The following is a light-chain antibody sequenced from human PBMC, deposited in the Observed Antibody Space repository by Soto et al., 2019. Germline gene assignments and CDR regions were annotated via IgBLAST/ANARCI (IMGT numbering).Light chain of an antibody. J-gene: IGLJ1*01. CDR2: EVT. Sequence: QSVLTQPASVSGSPGQSITISCTGTSSDIGGHHFVSWYQQQSGKALKLVIYEVTDRPSGVSDRFSGSKSCNTASLTISGLQPEDEADYYCSSYTSSSLYVFGTGTKVTVL. V-gene: IGLV2-14*01. CDR3: SSYTSSSLYV. CDR1: SSDIGGHHF.